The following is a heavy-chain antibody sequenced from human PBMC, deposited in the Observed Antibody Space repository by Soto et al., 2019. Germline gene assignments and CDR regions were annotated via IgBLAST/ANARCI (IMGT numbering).Heavy chain of an antibody. D-gene: IGHD1-20*01. Sequence: KPSETLSLTCAVYGGSFSGYYWSWIRQPPGKGLEWIGEINHSGSTNYNPSLKSRVTISVDTSKNQFSLKLSSVTAADTAVYYCARLRRYNWKNGMDVWGQGTTVTVSS. CDR3: ARLRRYNWKNGMDV. CDR1: GGSFSGYY. V-gene: IGHV4-34*01. J-gene: IGHJ6*02. CDR2: INHSGST.